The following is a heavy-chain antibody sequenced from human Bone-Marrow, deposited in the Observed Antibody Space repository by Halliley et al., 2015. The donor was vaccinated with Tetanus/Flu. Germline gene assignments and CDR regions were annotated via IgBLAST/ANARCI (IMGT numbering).Heavy chain of an antibody. J-gene: IGHJ5*02. CDR1: GGSISSSNYY. D-gene: IGHD3-10*01. CDR2: LYYSGGT. CDR3: ARPSMVRGKNFDP. Sequence: TLSLTCTVSGGSISSSNYYWGWIRQPPGKGLEWIGSLYYSGGTSYNPSLKSRVTVFADTSKNQFSLKLTSVTAADTAVYYCARPSMVRGKNFDPWGQGTLVTVSS. V-gene: IGHV4-39*01.